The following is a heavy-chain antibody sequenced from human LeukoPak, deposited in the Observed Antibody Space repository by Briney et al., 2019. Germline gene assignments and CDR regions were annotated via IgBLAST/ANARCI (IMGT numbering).Heavy chain of an antibody. J-gene: IGHJ4*02. V-gene: IGHV1-8*01. CDR2: MNPNSGNT. CDR3: ARDIAVAGELGFDY. CDR1: GYTFTSYD. D-gene: IGHD6-19*01. Sequence: ASVKVSCKASGYTFTSYDINWVRQATGQGLEWMGWMNPNSGNTNYAQKFQGRVTMTRDTSISTAYMELSRLRSDDTAVYYCARDIAVAGELGFDYWGQGTLVTVSS.